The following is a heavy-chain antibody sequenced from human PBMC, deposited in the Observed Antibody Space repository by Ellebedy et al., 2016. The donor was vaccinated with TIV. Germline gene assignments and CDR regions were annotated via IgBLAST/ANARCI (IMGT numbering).Heavy chain of an antibody. CDR3: ARDPNSPGDTGYGDY. D-gene: IGHD5-12*01. CDR2: MNQVGSEK. CDR1: GFTFTTYW. J-gene: IGHJ4*02. V-gene: IGHV3-7*03. Sequence: PGGSLRLSCAASGFTFTTYWMSWVRQAPGKGLEWVANMNQVGSEKYHVDSVKGRFTISRDNAQNSLYLHMNNLRAEDTAVYYCARDPNSPGDTGYGDYWGQGVVVTVST.